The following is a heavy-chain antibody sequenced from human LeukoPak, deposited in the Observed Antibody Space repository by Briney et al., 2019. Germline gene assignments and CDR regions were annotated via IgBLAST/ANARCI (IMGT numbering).Heavy chain of an antibody. CDR2: ISGSGGST. CDR1: GFTFSSYA. CDR3: AKGTQVLYFYYMDV. J-gene: IGHJ6*03. Sequence: GGSLRLSCAASGFTFSSYAMSWVRQAPGEGVEWVSAISGSGGSTYYADSVRGLFTISRENSKNTLLLQMNSLRAEDTALYYCAKGTQVLYFYYMDVWGKGTTVTVSS. V-gene: IGHV3-23*01. D-gene: IGHD2-8*01.